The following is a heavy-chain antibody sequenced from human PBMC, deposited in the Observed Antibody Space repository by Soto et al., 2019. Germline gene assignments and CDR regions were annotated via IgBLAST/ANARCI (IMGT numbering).Heavy chain of an antibody. CDR1: GGSFSGYY. V-gene: IGHV4-34*01. D-gene: IGHD6-19*01. Sequence: SETLSLTSAVYGGSFSGYYWSWIRQPPGKGLEWIGEINHSGSTNYNPSLKSRVTISVDTSKNQFSLKLSSVTAADTAVYYCASRFWVAGTEVDYRGQGTLVTGSS. J-gene: IGHJ4*02. CDR2: INHSGST. CDR3: ASRFWVAGTEVDY.